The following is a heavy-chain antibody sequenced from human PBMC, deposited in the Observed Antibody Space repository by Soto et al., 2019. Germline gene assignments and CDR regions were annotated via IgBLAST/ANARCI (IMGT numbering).Heavy chain of an antibody. J-gene: IGHJ6*02. CDR2: IGRRSDI. Sequence: GGSLRLSCEASGFSFSTYSMHWVRQAPGKGLEWVSSIGRRSDIYYADSVKGRFTISRDSAKNSVSLQMNSLRDEDTAVYYCAREETAWPLAYGLDVWGQGTTVTVSS. CDR3: AREETAWPLAYGLDV. V-gene: IGHV3-21*01. D-gene: IGHD2-21*02. CDR1: GFSFSTYS.